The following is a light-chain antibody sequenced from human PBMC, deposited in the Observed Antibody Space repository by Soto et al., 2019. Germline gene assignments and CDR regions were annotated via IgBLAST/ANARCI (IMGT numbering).Light chain of an antibody. CDR2: DAS. CDR1: HSVNKF. J-gene: IGKJ5*01. CDR3: GHCSSAVT. Sequence: EILLTQSPATLSFSPGERATLSCRASHSVNKFLAWYQQKPGQAPRLLIFDASYRATGIPARFSGSGSGTVCTPTIRRREYAGSLAYYCGHCSSAVTFGQGTRLEIK. V-gene: IGKV3-11*01.